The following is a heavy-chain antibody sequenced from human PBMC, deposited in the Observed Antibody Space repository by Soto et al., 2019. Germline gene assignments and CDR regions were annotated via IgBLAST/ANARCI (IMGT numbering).Heavy chain of an antibody. CDR1: GGSISSYY. J-gene: IGHJ5*02. V-gene: IGHV4-59*01. D-gene: IGHD2-2*01. Sequence: SETLSLTCTVSGGSISSYYWSWIRQPPGKGLEWIGYIYYSGSTNYNPSLKSRVTISVDTSKNQFSLKLSSVTAAETAVYYCASKGGGVPAAMSWFDPWGQGTLVTVSS. CDR3: ASKGGGVPAAMSWFDP. CDR2: IYYSGST.